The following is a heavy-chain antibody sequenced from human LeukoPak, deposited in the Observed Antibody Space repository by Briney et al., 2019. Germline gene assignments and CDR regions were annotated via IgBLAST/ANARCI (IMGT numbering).Heavy chain of an antibody. CDR2: ISAYNGNT. D-gene: IGHD3-22*01. Sequence: ASVKVSCKASGYTFTSYGISWMRQAPGQGLEWMGWISAYNGNTNYAQKLQGRVTMTTDTSTSTAYMELRSLRSDDTAVYYCARGARDYYDSSGYYYGDYWGQGTLVTVSS. J-gene: IGHJ4*02. CDR1: GYTFTSYG. CDR3: ARGARDYYDSSGYYYGDY. V-gene: IGHV1-18*01.